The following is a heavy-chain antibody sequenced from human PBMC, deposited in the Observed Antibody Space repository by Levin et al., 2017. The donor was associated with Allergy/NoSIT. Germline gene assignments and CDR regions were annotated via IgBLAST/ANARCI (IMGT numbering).Heavy chain of an antibody. V-gene: IGHV5-51*01. CDR2: IFPSNSDT. CDR1: GYSFTSFW. CDR3: ARRDSDGSNSFDY. J-gene: IGHJ4*02. Sequence: GESLKISCQASGYSFTSFWFGWVRQRPGKGLEWMGLIFPSNSDTRVSPSFQGQIIMSVDKSISTAYLQWSSLKASDSAMYYCARRDSDGSNSFDYWGQGTLVTVSP. D-gene: IGHD4-23*01.